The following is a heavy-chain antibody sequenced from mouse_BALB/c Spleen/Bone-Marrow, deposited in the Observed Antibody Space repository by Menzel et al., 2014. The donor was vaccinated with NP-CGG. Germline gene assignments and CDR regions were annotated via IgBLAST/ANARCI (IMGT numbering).Heavy chain of an antibody. D-gene: IGHD1-1*01. V-gene: IGHV1S81*02. CDR1: GYTFSNYY. J-gene: IGHJ1*01. CDR2: SNPSNGGS. CDR3: TRSNYGYWYFDV. Sequence: QVQLQQPGAELVKPGASVKLPCKASGYTFSNYYMYWVKQRPGQGLEWIGESNPSNGGSNFNEKFKSKATLTVDKSSSTAYMQLSSLTSEDSAVYYCTRSNYGYWYFDVWGAGTTVTVSS.